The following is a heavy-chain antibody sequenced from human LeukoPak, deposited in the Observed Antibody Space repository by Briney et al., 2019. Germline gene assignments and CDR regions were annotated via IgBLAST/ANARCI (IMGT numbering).Heavy chain of an antibody. V-gene: IGHV4-61*02. D-gene: IGHD6-19*01. J-gene: IGHJ4*02. Sequence: SETLSLTCTVPGGSISSGSYYWSWIRQPAGKGLEWIGRIYTSGSTNYNPSLKSRVTISVDTSKNQFSLKLSSVTAADTAVYYCARISSGWYVGLDYWGQGTLVTVSS. CDR2: IYTSGST. CDR3: ARISSGWYVGLDY. CDR1: GGSISSGSYY.